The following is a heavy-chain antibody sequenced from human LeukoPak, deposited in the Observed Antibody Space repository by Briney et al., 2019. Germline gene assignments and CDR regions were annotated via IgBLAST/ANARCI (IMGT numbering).Heavy chain of an antibody. CDR2: ISGSGDST. Sequence: PGGSLRLSCAASGFNFIDYSTNWVRQAPGKGLEWVSAISGSGDSTYYADSVKGRFTISRDNSKNTLYLQMNSLRAEDTAVYYCAKVGGWELPELGEDYWGQGTLVTVSS. CDR3: AKVGGWELPELGEDY. J-gene: IGHJ4*02. V-gene: IGHV3-23*01. D-gene: IGHD1-26*01. CDR1: GFNFIDYS.